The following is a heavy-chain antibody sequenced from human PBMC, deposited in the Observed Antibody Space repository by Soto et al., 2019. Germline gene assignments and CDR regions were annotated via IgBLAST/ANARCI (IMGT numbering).Heavy chain of an antibody. J-gene: IGHJ4*02. D-gene: IGHD1-26*01. CDR2: IYPGDSDT. CDR1: GYRFSTYW. Sequence: PGESLKISCKASGYRFSTYWIGWVRQRPGKGPEWRAIIYPGDSDTRENPSFQGQVPISADKSSNPVHLQWRSLKASDTAIYYCARLGGIVDTGTWIQWGQGTPVTV. V-gene: IGHV5-51*01. CDR3: ARLGGIVDTGTWIQ.